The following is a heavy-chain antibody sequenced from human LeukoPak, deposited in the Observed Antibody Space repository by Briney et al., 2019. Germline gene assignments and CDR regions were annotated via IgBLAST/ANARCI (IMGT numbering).Heavy chain of an antibody. J-gene: IGHJ4*02. D-gene: IGHD6-13*01. Sequence: PGGSLRLSCAASGFIFSGYGMHWVRQAPGKGLQWVIFIRYEGSNKYYADSVKGRFTISRDNSKNTLYLQMNSLRVEDTAVYYCAKESDVAAAGIDYWGQGTLVTVSS. CDR2: IRYEGSNK. CDR3: AKESDVAAAGIDY. CDR1: GFIFSGYG. V-gene: IGHV3-30*02.